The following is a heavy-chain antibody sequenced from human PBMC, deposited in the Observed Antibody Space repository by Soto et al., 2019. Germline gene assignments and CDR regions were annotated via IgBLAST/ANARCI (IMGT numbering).Heavy chain of an antibody. D-gene: IGHD4-17*01. J-gene: IGHJ4*02. CDR3: EVTTGY. CDR2: VSPENRNA. Sequence: ASVKVSCKTSGYTFTEYDINWVRQAPGQGLEYMGWVSPENRNAGYAPQFRGRVSMTADTSINTVYLQLTTQTHGGTAVYYCEVTTGYWGQGTMGAVAS. V-gene: IGHV1-8*01. CDR1: GYTFTEYD.